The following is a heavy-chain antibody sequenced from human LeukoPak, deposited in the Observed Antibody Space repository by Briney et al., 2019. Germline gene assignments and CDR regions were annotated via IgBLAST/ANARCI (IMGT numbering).Heavy chain of an antibody. CDR2: INPSGGST. V-gene: IGHV1-46*01. Sequence: GASVKVSCKASGYTFTSYYMHWVRQAPGQELEWMGIINPSGGSTSYAQKFQGRVTMTRDTSTSTVYMELSSLRSEDTAVYYCARDLGYYDFWSGYSHFDYWGQGTLVTVSS. CDR1: GYTFTSYY. CDR3: ARDLGYYDFWSGYSHFDY. D-gene: IGHD3-3*01. J-gene: IGHJ4*02.